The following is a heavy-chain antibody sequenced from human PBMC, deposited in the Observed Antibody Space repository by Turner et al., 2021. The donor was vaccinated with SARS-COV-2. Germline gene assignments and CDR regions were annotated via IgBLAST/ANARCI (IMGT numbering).Heavy chain of an antibody. Sequence: QVQLEQSGAEVKKPGSSVEFACKASGGTFSSYAISWVRQAPGQGLEWMGGIIPIFDTTNYAQKFQGRVTITADKSTSTAYMELSGLRSEDTAVYYCARDRDYDSSGYWEQSWGQGTLVTVSS. D-gene: IGHD3-22*01. V-gene: IGHV1-69*06. CDR1: GGTFSSYA. CDR2: IIPIFDTT. J-gene: IGHJ4*02. CDR3: ARDRDYDSSGYWEQS.